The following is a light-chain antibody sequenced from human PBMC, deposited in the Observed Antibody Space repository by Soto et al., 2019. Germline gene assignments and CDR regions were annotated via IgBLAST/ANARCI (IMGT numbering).Light chain of an antibody. Sequence: DIQMPPSPSSLSASVGDRVTITCRASQSISSWLAWYQQKPGKAPKLLIYDASSLESGVPSRFSGSGSGTEFTLTISSLQPDDFATYYCQQYNSYWTFGQGTKVDIK. V-gene: IGKV1-5*01. CDR2: DAS. J-gene: IGKJ1*01. CDR1: QSISSW. CDR3: QQYNSYWT.